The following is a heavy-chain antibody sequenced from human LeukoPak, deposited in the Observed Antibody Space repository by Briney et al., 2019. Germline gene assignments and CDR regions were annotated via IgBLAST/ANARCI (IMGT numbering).Heavy chain of an antibody. CDR3: ARVPYYYDSSGPDAFDI. Sequence: GGSLRLSCAASGFTVSSNYMSWVRQAPGKGLEWVSVIYSGGSTYYADSVKGRFTISRDNSKNTLYLQMNSLRAEDTAVYCCARVPYYYDSSGPDAFDIWGQGTMVTVSS. V-gene: IGHV3-66*01. CDR2: IYSGGST. CDR1: GFTVSSNY. D-gene: IGHD3-22*01. J-gene: IGHJ3*02.